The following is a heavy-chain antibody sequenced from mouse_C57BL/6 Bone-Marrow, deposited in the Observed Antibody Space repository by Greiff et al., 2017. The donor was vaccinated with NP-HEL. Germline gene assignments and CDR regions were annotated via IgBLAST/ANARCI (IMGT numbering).Heavy chain of an antibody. CDR1: GFTFTDYY. Sequence: EVKVVESGGGLVQPGGSLSLSCAASGFTFTDYYMSWVRQPPGKALEWLGFIRNKANGYTTEYSASVKGRFTISRDNSQSILYLQMNALRAEDSATYYCARSPYGNHWYFDVWGTGTTVTVSS. CDR3: ARSPYGNHWYFDV. V-gene: IGHV7-3*01. D-gene: IGHD2-1*01. CDR2: IRNKANGYTT. J-gene: IGHJ1*03.